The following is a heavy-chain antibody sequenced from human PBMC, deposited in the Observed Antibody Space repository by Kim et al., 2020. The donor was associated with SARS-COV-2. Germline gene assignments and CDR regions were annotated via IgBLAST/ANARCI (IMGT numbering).Heavy chain of an antibody. CDR3: TTHGHQLLISYYYGMEV. J-gene: IGHJ6*02. CDR1: GFTFSNSW. D-gene: IGHD2-2*01. V-gene: IGHV3-15*01. CDR2: IKSKTDGGTT. Sequence: GGSLRLSCAASGFTFSNSWMSWVRQAPGKGLEWVGRIKSKTDGGTTDYAAPVKVRFTISRDDSKNTLYLQMNSLKTEDTAVYYCTTHGHQLLISYYYGMEVWGQGTTVTVSS.